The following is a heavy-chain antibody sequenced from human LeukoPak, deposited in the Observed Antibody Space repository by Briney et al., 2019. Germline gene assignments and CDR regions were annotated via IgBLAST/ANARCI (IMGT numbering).Heavy chain of an antibody. CDR3: ARANGRDYYYYYMDV. CDR1: GFTFSTYS. Sequence: PGGSLRLSCTTSGFTFSTYSMHWVRQAPGKGLEWVSSISSASGYIYYTDSVRGRFTISRDNAKSSLYLGIHTLRAEDTAIYYCARANGRDYYYYYMDVWGKGTAVTVSS. D-gene: IGHD4-17*01. J-gene: IGHJ6*03. V-gene: IGHV3-21*06. CDR2: ISSASGYI.